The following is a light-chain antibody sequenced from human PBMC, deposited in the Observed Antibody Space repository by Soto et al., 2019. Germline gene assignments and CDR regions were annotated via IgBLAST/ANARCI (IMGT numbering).Light chain of an antibody. CDR2: VAS. Sequence: DIQMTQSPSSLSASVGDRVTITCRASQGISNYLAWYQQQPGKVPKLLIYVASTLQSGLPSRFSGSGSGTDFTLTISSLQPEDVATYYCQKYNSAPWTFGQGTTVEIK. CDR1: QGISNY. V-gene: IGKV1-27*01. CDR3: QKYNSAPWT. J-gene: IGKJ1*01.